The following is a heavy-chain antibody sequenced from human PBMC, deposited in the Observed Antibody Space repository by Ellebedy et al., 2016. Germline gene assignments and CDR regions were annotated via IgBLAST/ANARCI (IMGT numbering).Heavy chain of an antibody. J-gene: IGHJ4*02. Sequence: LRLSCAVSGGSISSGGYSWSWIRQPPGKGLEWIGYIYHSGSTYYNPSLKSRVTISVDRSKNQFSLKLSSVTAADTAVYYCARGDYADYWGQGTLVTVSS. CDR1: GGSISSGGYS. V-gene: IGHV4-30-2*01. CDR3: ARGDYADY. CDR2: IYHSGST.